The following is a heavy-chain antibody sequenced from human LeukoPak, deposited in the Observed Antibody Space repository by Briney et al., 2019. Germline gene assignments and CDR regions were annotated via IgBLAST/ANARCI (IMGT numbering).Heavy chain of an antibody. D-gene: IGHD2/OR15-2a*01. CDR1: GDSISSRPYY. CDR2: VNSIGIT. Sequence: PSETLSLTCTVSGDSISSRPYYWAWIRQPPGKGLEWIGSVNSIGITYYNPPLRSRITVSVDPSNNQFSLRLNSLTAADTAVYYCARQLGSTTNFDYWGQGTLVTVSS. CDR3: ARQLGSTTNFDY. J-gene: IGHJ4*02. V-gene: IGHV4-39*01.